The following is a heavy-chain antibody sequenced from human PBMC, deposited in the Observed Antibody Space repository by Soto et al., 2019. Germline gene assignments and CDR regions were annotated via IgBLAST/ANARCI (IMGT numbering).Heavy chain of an antibody. CDR3: AGRYCTDGVCYTTYYYYVDV. J-gene: IGHJ6*03. Sequence: EVQLLESGGGLVQPGGSLRLSCAASGFTFSTYAMSWVRQAPGKGLEWVSTITTRGGNTYYADSVQGRFTISRDNSKTTLYPQMNSLSAEATAVYYCAGRYCTDGVCYTTYYYYVDVWGKGTTVTVSS. D-gene: IGHD2-8*01. CDR2: ITTRGGNT. V-gene: IGHV3-23*01. CDR1: GFTFSTYA.